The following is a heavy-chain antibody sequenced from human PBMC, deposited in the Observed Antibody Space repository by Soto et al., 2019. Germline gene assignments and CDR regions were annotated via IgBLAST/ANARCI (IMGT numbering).Heavy chain of an antibody. CDR3: ARGRGRYSSRWSLFAP. Sequence: SETLSLTCGVSGGTIRSPDWWTWVRQPPVKGLEWIGEIFQSGSTNYTPSLESRVTISVDKAKNQFSLTLTSVTAADTAVYFCARGRGRYSSRWSLFAPRAQRILVPGSS. CDR2: IFQSGST. V-gene: IGHV4-4*02. J-gene: IGHJ5*02. D-gene: IGHD6-13*01. CDR1: GGTIRSPDW.